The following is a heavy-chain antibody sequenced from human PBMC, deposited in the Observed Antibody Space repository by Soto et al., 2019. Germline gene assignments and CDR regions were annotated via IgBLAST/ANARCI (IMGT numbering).Heavy chain of an antibody. CDR3: ARRRASDYGGNHHPYYFDR. Sequence: SETLSLTCTVSGASIITDNYFWVWIRQSPRRGLELIGSISYSGRTYDDPSLQSRVTISIDASKNQFSLKLTSVTTADTAVYYRARRRASDYGGNHHPYYFDRWGQGALVTVSS. D-gene: IGHD4-17*01. CDR1: GASIITDNYF. CDR2: ISYSGRT. V-gene: IGHV4-39*01. J-gene: IGHJ4*02.